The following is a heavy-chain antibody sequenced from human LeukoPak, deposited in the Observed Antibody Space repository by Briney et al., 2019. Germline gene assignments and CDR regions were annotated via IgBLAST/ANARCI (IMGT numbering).Heavy chain of an antibody. CDR3: ANRIRDQRDY. CDR1: GGSIGSGDYY. CDR2: IYSSGTT. D-gene: IGHD2/OR15-2a*01. J-gene: IGHJ4*02. Sequence: SETLSLTCTVSGGSIGSGDYYWTWIRQHPGKGLEWIAYIYSSGTTYYDPSLKSRISRSLDRSKNQLSLNLTSVTAADTAVYYCANRIRDQRDYWGQGTLVTVSS. V-gene: IGHV4-31*03.